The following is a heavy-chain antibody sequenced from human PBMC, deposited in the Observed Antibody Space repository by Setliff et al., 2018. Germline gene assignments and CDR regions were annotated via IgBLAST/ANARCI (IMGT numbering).Heavy chain of an antibody. V-gene: IGHV4-38-2*01. Sequence: SETLSLTCAVSDFSVSSNYYWGWIRQPPGKGLEWIANLYYSGSTYYSPSLKSRVTMSVDTSKNQFSLNLYSVTAADTAVYYCARTSSGRYFDLWGRGTLVTVSS. CDR3: ARTSSGRYFDL. J-gene: IGHJ2*01. CDR2: LYYSGST. CDR1: DFSVSSNYY.